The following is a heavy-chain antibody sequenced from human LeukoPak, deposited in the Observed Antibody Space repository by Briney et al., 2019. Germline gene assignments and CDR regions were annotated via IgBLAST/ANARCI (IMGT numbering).Heavy chain of an antibody. CDR2: INPKSGGT. CDR1: GYTFTGQY. CDR3: ARVGVVGGWYSYYFDY. V-gene: IGHV1-2*02. J-gene: IGHJ4*02. Sequence: ASVKVSCKASGYTFTGQYMHWVRQAPGQGLEWMGWINPKSGGTNYAQKFQGRVTMTGDTSISTAYMELSRLRSDDTAVYYCARVGVVGGWYSYYFDYWGQGTLVTVSS. D-gene: IGHD6-19*01.